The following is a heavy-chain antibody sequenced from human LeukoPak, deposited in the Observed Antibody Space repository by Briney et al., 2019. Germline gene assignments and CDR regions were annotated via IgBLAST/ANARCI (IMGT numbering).Heavy chain of an antibody. CDR3: ARGLAAAGYYYYYYMDV. V-gene: IGHV4-38-2*02. CDR1: GYSISSGYY. D-gene: IGHD6-13*01. Sequence: PSETPSLTCTVSGYSISSGYYWGWIRQPPGKGLEWIGSIYHSGSTYYNPSLKSRVTISVDTSKNQFSLKLSSVTAADTAVYYCARGLAAAGYYYYYYMDVWGKGTTVTVSS. J-gene: IGHJ6*03. CDR2: IYHSGST.